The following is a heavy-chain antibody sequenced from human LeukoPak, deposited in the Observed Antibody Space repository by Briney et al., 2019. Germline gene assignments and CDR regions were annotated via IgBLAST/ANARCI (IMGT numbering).Heavy chain of an antibody. CDR3: GRGKASGGYSEYGLDALEM. J-gene: IGHJ3*02. CDR1: GFTFSPYG. D-gene: IGHD1-26*01. CDR2: IWHDGSNK. Sequence: GGSPGLSCAASGFTFSPYGMHWVRHAPGKGLEWVAVIWHDGSNKFYVDSVKGRFTISRDNSKNTLYLQMNSLRTEDTAVYYGGRGKASGGYSEYGLDALEMWGQGTMVTVSS. V-gene: IGHV3-33*01.